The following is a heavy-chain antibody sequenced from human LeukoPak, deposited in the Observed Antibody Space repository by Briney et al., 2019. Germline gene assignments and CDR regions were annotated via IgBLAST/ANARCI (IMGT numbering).Heavy chain of an antibody. J-gene: IGHJ5*02. Sequence: QTLSLTCTVSGGSISSGDYYWSWIRQPPGKGLEWIGYIYYSGSTYYNPSLKSRVTISEDTSKNQFSLKLSSVTAADTAVYYCARDTPWIYSGYERENWFDPWGQGTLVTVSS. CDR2: IYYSGST. V-gene: IGHV4-30-4*01. CDR1: GGSISSGDYY. D-gene: IGHD5-12*01. CDR3: ARDTPWIYSGYERENWFDP.